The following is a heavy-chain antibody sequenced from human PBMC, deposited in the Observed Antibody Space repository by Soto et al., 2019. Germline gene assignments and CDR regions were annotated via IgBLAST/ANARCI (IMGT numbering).Heavy chain of an antibody. CDR1: GGSISSSNW. J-gene: IGHJ4*02. D-gene: IGHD4-17*01. V-gene: IGHV4-4*02. CDR3: ARTGRDYGDYAAWYFDY. Sequence: SETLSLTCTVSGGSISSSNWWSWVRQPPGKGLEWIGEIYHSGSTNYNPSLKSRVTISVDKSKNQFSLKLSSVTAADTAVYYCARTGRDYGDYAAWYFDYWGQGTLVTVSS. CDR2: IYHSGST.